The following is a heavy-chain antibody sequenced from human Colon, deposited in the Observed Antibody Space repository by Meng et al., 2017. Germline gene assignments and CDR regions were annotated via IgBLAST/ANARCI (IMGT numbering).Heavy chain of an antibody. V-gene: IGHV4-34*01. CDR3: ARGVDWAKSGNF. J-gene: IGHJ4*02. CDR2: IHPRGST. Sequence: VPLPQLGHGLLKPSAPLSLPCAVYGGSFRDYYLPWIRQPPGKGLEWVGEIHPRGSTYYSPSLQRRVTITLDTSKNQFSLTLSSMPAADTAVYYCARGVDWAKSGNFWGQGTLVTVSS. CDR1: GGSFRDYY. D-gene: IGHD3-9*01.